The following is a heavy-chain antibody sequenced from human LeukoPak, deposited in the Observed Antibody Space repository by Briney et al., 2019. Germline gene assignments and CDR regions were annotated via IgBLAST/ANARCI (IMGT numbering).Heavy chain of an antibody. Sequence: SSQTLSLTCTVSGGSISSDVYYWSWIRQHPGRALEWIGYIHYSGSTYYNPSLKSRLSISVDTSNNQFSLKLSSVTAADTAVYYCARLGDSTSYKAFCFDYWGQGTLVTVSS. V-gene: IGHV4-31*03. CDR2: IHYSGST. D-gene: IGHD3-22*01. CDR1: GGSISSDVYY. J-gene: IGHJ4*02. CDR3: ARLGDSTSYKAFCFDY.